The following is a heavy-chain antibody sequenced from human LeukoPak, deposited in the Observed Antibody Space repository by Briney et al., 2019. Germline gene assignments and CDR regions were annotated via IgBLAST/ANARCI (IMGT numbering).Heavy chain of an antibody. CDR2: INHSGST. CDR3: ARHRRYGHRFDY. V-gene: IGHV4-39*01. J-gene: IGHJ4*02. D-gene: IGHD5-18*01. Sequence: ASETLSLTCSVSGGSISSSNYYWGWIRQPPGKGLEWIGEINHSGSTNYNPSLKSRVTISVDTSKNQFSLKLSSVTAADTAVYYCARHRRYGHRFDYWGQGTLVTVSS. CDR1: GGSISSSNYY.